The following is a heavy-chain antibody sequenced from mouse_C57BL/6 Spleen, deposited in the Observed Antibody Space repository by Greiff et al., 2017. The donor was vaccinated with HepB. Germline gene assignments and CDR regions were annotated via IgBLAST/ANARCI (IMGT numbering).Heavy chain of an antibody. CDR3: ARGHYYGDWYFDV. V-gene: IGHV1-22*01. D-gene: IGHD1-1*01. J-gene: IGHJ1*03. CDR1: GYTFTDYN. Sequence: VQLQQSGPELVKPGASVKMSCKASGYTFTDYNMHWVKQSHGKSLEWIGYINPNNGGTSYNQKFKGKATLTVNKSSSTAYMELRSLTSEDSAVYYCARGHYYGDWYFDVWGTGTTVTVSS. CDR2: INPNNGGT.